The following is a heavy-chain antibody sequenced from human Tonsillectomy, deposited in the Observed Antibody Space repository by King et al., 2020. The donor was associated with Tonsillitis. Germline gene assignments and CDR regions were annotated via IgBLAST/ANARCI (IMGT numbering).Heavy chain of an antibody. CDR2: IWYDGNNT. D-gene: IGHD6-19*01. V-gene: IGHV3-33*08. J-gene: IGHJ4*02. CDR3: ARDESSGWYNY. Sequence: VQLVESGGGGVQPGRSLRLSCAASGFTFSSSGIHWVRQAPGKGLEWVAVIWYDGNNTYYVDSVKGRFTISRDNSKNTLYLQMHSLRAEDTAVYYCARDESSGWYNYWGQGTLVTVSS. CDR1: GFTFSSSG.